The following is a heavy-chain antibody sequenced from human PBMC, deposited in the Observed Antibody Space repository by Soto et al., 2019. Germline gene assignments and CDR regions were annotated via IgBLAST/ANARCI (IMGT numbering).Heavy chain of an antibody. V-gene: IGHV3-23*01. CDR2: ISSGEDTT. D-gene: IGHD3-9*01. CDR1: GFTFSKSA. J-gene: IGHJ4*02. Sequence: EVQLLESGGGLVQPGGSLRLSCSASGFTFSKSAMGWVRQPPGKGLEWVSGISSGEDTTFYADSVKGRFTISRDKSKNTLYLQMSSLRAEDTAVYFCAKVLTFYDVLTGYFDNWGQGALVTVSS. CDR3: AKVLTFYDVLTGYFDN.